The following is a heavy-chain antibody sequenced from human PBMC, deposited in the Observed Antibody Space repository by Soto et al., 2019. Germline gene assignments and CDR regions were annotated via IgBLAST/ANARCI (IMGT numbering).Heavy chain of an antibody. CDR3: ARVQAATIPYNWFDP. Sequence: GASVKVSCKASGYTFTSYDINWVRQATGQGLEWMGWMNPNSGNTGYAQKFQGRVTMTRNTSISTAYMELRSLRSDDTAVYYCARVQAATIPYNWFDPWGQGTLVTVSS. CDR2: MNPNSGNT. V-gene: IGHV1-8*01. J-gene: IGHJ5*02. D-gene: IGHD2-2*01. CDR1: GYTFTSYD.